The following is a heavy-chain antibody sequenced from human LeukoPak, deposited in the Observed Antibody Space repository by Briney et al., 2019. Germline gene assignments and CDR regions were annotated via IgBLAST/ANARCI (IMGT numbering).Heavy chain of an antibody. CDR2: IYYSAST. D-gene: IGHD6-13*01. J-gene: IGHJ4*02. V-gene: IGHV4-39*01. CDR3: ARYSSSWYKVPFDY. Sequence: PSETLSLTCTVSGGSISSSSYYWGWIRQPPGKGLEWIGSIYYSASTYYNPSLKRRVTISVDTSKNQFSLKLSSVTAADTAVYYCARYSSSWYKVPFDYWGQGTLVTVSS. CDR1: GGSISSSSYY.